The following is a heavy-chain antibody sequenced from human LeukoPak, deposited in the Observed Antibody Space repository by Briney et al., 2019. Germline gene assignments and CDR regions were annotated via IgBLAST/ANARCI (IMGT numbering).Heavy chain of an antibody. J-gene: IGHJ4*02. CDR3: AREAFGQLWFDY. D-gene: IGHD5-18*01. V-gene: IGHV3-30-3*01. CDR1: GLTFRTNA. CDR2: ISYDGSNK. Sequence: GGSLRLSCAASGLTFRTNAMHWVRQAPGRGLEWVAVISYDGSNKYYADSVKDRFTISRDNSRNTLYLQMDSLRAEDTAVYSCAREAFGQLWFDYWGQGTLVTVSS.